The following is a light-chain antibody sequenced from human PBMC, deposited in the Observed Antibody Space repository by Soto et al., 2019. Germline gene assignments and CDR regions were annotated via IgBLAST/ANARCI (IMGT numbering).Light chain of an antibody. V-gene: IGKV3-15*01. CDR3: QQRSRWQLT. CDR2: GAS. Sequence: VMTQAPATLSVSPGERATLSCRASQTINNNIAWYQLKDGQVPRLLIYGASTRATDIPARFSGSGSGTEFTLTISSLQSEDFAEYHCQQRSRWQLTFGGGTKVDIK. CDR1: QTINNN. J-gene: IGKJ4*01.